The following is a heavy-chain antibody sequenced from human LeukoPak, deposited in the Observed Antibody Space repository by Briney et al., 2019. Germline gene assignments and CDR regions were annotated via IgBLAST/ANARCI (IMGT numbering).Heavy chain of an antibody. V-gene: IGHV3-20*04. CDR3: ARSPPEGDY. CDR1: GFTFDDYG. J-gene: IGHJ4*02. CDR2: ISWNGGST. Sequence: GGSLRLSCADSGFTFDDYGMSWVRQAPGKGLEWISGISWNGGSTDYADTVKGRFTISRDNAKNSLYLQMNSLRVEDTALYYCARSPPEGDYWGQGTLVIVSS.